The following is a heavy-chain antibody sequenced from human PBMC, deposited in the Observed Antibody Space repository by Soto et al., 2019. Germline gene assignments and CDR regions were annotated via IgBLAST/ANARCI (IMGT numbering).Heavy chain of an antibody. CDR2: IKQDGSEK. Sequence: GGSLRLSCAASGFSFSSYWMRWVRQAPGKGLEWVANIKQDGSEKDYVDSVKGRFTISRDNAKNSLYLQMTSLRAEDTAVYYCARTLGYCSGGSCYYNDYWGHGTLVTVSS. CDR3: ARTLGYCSGGSCYYNDY. D-gene: IGHD2-15*01. CDR1: GFSFSSYW. V-gene: IGHV3-7*01. J-gene: IGHJ4*01.